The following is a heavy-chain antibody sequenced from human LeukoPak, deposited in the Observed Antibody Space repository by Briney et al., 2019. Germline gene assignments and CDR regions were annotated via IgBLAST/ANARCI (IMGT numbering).Heavy chain of an antibody. D-gene: IGHD3-3*01. CDR1: GFTFSSYS. CDR2: ISSSSSTI. V-gene: IGHV3-48*01. CDR3: AKGGVGGVITIFGVAIIPDL. Sequence: GGSLRLSCAASGFTFSSYSMNWVRQVPGKGLEWVSYISSSSSTIYYADSVKGRFTISRDNSKNTLYLQMNSLRAEDTAVYYCAKGGVGGVITIFGVAIIPDLWGQGTLVTVSS. J-gene: IGHJ4*02.